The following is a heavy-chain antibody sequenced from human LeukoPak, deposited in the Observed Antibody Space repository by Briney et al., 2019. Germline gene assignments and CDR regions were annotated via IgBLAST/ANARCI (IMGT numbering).Heavy chain of an antibody. J-gene: IGHJ4*02. CDR3: AWTGIVGATNIDC. Sequence: SGTLSLTCAVYGGSISSSNWWSWVRQPPGKGLEWIGEIYHSGSTNYNPSLKSRVTISVDKSKNQFSLKLSSVTAADTAVYYCAWTGIVGATNIDCWGQGTLITVSS. D-gene: IGHD1-26*01. CDR1: GGSISSSNW. V-gene: IGHV4-4*02. CDR2: IYHSGST.